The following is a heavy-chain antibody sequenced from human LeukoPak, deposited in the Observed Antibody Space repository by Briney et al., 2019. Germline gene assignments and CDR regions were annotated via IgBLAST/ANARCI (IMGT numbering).Heavy chain of an antibody. CDR1: GFTFSSYG. J-gene: IGHJ6*03. D-gene: IGHD3-3*02. V-gene: IGHV3-21*01. CDR3: ARDGAIFGVVIPDYYYYYYMDV. Sequence: GGSLRLSCAASGFTFSSYGMNWVRQAPGKGLEWVSSISSSSSYIYYADSVKGRFTISRDNAQNSLYLQMNSLRAEDTAVYYCARDGAIFGVVIPDYYYYYYMDVWGKGTTVTVSS. CDR2: ISSSSSYI.